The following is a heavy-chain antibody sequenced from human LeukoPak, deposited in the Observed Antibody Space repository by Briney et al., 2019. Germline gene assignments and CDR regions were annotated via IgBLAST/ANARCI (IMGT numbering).Heavy chain of an antibody. Sequence: ASVKVSCKASGYTFTSYYEHWVRQAPGQGLEWMGIIIPSGGGTNYAQKFQGRVTMTRDTSTSTVFMELSSLGSEDTAVYYCVREYRGGFWDYWGQGTLVTVSS. J-gene: IGHJ4*02. V-gene: IGHV1-46*01. CDR1: GYTFTSYY. CDR3: VREYRGGFWDY. D-gene: IGHD1-26*01. CDR2: IIPSGGGT.